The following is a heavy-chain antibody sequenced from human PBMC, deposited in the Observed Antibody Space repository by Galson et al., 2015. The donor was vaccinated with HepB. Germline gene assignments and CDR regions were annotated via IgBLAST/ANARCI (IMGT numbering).Heavy chain of an antibody. CDR1: GFTFSSSD. CDR2: IGKHGDT. J-gene: IGHJ4*02. Sequence: LRLSCAASGFTFSSSDMHWVRQPTGKGLEWVSAIGKHGDTYYADSVKGRFIISRENAKNTLYLQMNSLRAEDTALYYCAKRNSLWYFDYWGQGTLLTVSS. V-gene: IGHV3-13*01. D-gene: IGHD1/OR15-1a*01. CDR3: AKRNSLWYFDY.